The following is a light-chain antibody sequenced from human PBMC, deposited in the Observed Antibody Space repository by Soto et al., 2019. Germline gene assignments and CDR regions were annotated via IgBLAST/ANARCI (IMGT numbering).Light chain of an antibody. J-gene: IGKJ5*01. CDR2: LAS. V-gene: IGKV1-39*01. Sequence: DIQMTQSPSSLSASVGDRVTITCRASQSITSYLNWYQQKPGKAPKPLIYLASTLQSGVPSRFSGSGSGTDFTLTISSLQPEDFATYYCQHSNTYPITFGQGTRVEIK. CDR3: QHSNTYPIT. CDR1: QSITSY.